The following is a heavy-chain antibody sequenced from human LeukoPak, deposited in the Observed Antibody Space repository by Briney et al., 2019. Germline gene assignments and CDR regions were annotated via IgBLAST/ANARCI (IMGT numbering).Heavy chain of an antibody. Sequence: SETLSPTCAVYGGSFSGYYWSWIRQPPGKGLEWIGEINHSGSTNYNPSLKSRVTISVDTSKNQFSLKLSSVTAADTAVYYCARDKQQLDYFDYWGQGTLVTVSS. V-gene: IGHV4-34*01. D-gene: IGHD6-13*01. CDR2: INHSGST. CDR3: ARDKQQLDYFDY. CDR1: GGSFSGYY. J-gene: IGHJ4*02.